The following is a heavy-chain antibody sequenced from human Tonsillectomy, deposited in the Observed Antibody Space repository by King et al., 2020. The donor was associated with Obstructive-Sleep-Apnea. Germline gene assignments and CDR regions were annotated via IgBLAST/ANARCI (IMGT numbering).Heavy chain of an antibody. CDR2: IGAYNGDT. V-gene: IGHV1-18*04. J-gene: IGHJ4*02. CDR1: GYSFSSYG. D-gene: IGHD1-26*01. CDR3: ARDLGVGATKYFDY. Sequence: VQLVESGPEVKKPGASVKVSCKASGYSFSSYGITWVRQAPGQGLEWIGWIGAYNGDTDCVQILQGRVSKTTDTSTNTAYMELRSLRSDDTAVYYCARDLGVGATKYFDYWGQGTPVTVSS.